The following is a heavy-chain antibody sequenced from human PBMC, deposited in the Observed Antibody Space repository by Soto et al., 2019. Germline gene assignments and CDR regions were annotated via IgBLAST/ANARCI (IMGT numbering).Heavy chain of an antibody. CDR1: GGSLSSYY. V-gene: IGHV4-59*01. CDR2: VYFSGNT. J-gene: IGHJ5*02. CDR3: GSVRPSGYVLS. Sequence: SETLSLTCTVSGGSLSSYYWTWIRQSPGRGLEWIGYVYFSGNTNYNPSLKSRVTISIDTSKNQFSLRLASVTAADTAFYYCGSVRPSGYVLSWGQGTLVTVSS. D-gene: IGHD6-25*01.